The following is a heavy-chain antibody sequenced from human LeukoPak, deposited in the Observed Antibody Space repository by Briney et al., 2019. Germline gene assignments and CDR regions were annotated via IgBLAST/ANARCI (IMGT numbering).Heavy chain of an antibody. D-gene: IGHD3-22*01. CDR1: GFTFSNFN. CDR2: ISSSGSTI. J-gene: IGHJ4*02. Sequence: GGSLRLSCAASGFTFSNFNMNWVRQAPGKGLEWVSYISSSGSTIYYADSVKGRFTISRDNAKNSLYLQMNSLRAEDTAVYYCARVRYYDSSGYWYYFDYWGQGTLVTVSS. CDR3: ARVRYYDSSGYWYYFDY. V-gene: IGHV3-48*04.